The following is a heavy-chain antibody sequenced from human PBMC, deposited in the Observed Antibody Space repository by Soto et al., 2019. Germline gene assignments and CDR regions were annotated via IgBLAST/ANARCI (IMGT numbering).Heavy chain of an antibody. CDR2: ISSSGTTI. Sequence: QVQLVESGGGLVKPGGSLRLSCAASTFTFSDYYMSWIRQAPGKGLEWVSYISSSGTTIYYADSVKGRFTISRDNAKNALDLQMNSLRADDTAVYYCARETDPPWFDPWGQGTLVTVSS. CDR3: ARETDPPWFDP. CDR1: TFTFSDYY. V-gene: IGHV3-11*01. J-gene: IGHJ5*02.